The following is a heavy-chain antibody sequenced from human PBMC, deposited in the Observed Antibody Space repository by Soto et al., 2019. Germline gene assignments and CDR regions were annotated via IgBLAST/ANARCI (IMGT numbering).Heavy chain of an antibody. CDR1: GYTFTGYY. CDR2: ISAYNGNT. J-gene: IGHJ4*02. V-gene: IGHV1-18*04. CDR3: ARVPHYDYVWGTFDY. Sequence: ASVKVSCKASGYTFTGYYMHWVRQAPGQGLEWMGWISAYNGNTNYAQKLQGRVTMTTDTSTSTAYMELRSLRSDDTAVYYCARVPHYDYVWGTFDYWGQGTLVTVSS. D-gene: IGHD3-16*01.